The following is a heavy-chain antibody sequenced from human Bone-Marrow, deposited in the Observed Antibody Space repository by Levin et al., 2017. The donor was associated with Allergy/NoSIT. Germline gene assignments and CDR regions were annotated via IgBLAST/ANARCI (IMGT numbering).Heavy chain of an antibody. D-gene: IGHD6-19*01. J-gene: IGHJ4*02. CDR2: VISKTDGGAI. Sequence: GGSLRLSCAASGFTFSNAWMSWVRQAPGKGLEWVGRVISKTDGGAIDYAAPVKGRFTVSRDDSKNTLYLQMNSLKTEDTAVYYCTTAIRGSGRPKNDYWGQGTLVTVSS. CDR1: GFTFSNAW. V-gene: IGHV3-15*01. CDR3: TTAIRGSGRPKNDY.